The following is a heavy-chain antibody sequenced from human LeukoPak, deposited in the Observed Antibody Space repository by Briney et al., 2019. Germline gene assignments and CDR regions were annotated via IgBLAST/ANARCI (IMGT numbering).Heavy chain of an antibody. CDR2: IYYSGST. CDR3: ARGGRGSHY. J-gene: IGHJ4*02. D-gene: IGHD3-16*01. V-gene: IGHV4-59*01. CDR1: GFTFDDYA. Sequence: GSLRLSCAASGFTFDDYAMHWIRQPPGKGLEWIGYIYYSGSTNYNPSLKSRVTISVDTSKNQFSLNLSSVTAADTAVYYCARGGRGSHYWGQGTLVTVSS.